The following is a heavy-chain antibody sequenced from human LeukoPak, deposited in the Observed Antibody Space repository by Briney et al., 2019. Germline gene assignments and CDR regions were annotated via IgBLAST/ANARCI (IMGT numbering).Heavy chain of an antibody. J-gene: IGHJ1*01. CDR3: ARDLSSGSYYKFEYFQH. Sequence: PGGSLRLSCAASRFTFSSYSMNWVRQPPGKGLERVSSIFPTGGEIHYADSVKGRFTISRDNSKNTLYLQMNSLRAEDTAVYYCARDLSSGSYYKFEYFQHWGQGTLVTVSS. CDR2: IFPTGGEI. D-gene: IGHD3-10*01. V-gene: IGHV3-NL1*01. CDR1: RFTFSSYS.